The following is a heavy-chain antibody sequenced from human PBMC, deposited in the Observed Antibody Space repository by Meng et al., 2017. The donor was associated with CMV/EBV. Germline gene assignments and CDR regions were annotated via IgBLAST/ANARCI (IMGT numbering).Heavy chain of an antibody. CDR3: ARGLLGPTVTRVFYYYYGMDV. D-gene: IGHD4-17*01. Sequence: SETLSLTCAVYGGSFSGYYWSWIRQPPGKGLEWMGEINHSGSTNYNPTLKRGVTISVDTSKNQFSLTLSSVTAADTAVYYCARGLLGPTVTRVFYYYYGMDVWGQGTTVTVSS. J-gene: IGHJ6*02. CDR2: INHSGST. V-gene: IGHV4-34*01. CDR1: GGSFSGYY.